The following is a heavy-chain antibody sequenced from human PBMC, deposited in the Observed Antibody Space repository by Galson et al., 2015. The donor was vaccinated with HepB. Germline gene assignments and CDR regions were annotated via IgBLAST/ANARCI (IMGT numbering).Heavy chain of an antibody. V-gene: IGHV3-74*01. CDR1: GFTFSSYW. CDR3: ASGCSSTSCYIVYMDV. J-gene: IGHJ6*03. Sequence: SLRLSCAASGFTFSSYWMHWVRQAPGKGLVWVSRINSDGSSTSYADSVKGRFTISRDNAKNTLYLQMNSLRAEDTAVYYCASGCSSTSCYIVYMDVWGKGTTVTVSS. D-gene: IGHD2-2*02. CDR2: INSDGSST.